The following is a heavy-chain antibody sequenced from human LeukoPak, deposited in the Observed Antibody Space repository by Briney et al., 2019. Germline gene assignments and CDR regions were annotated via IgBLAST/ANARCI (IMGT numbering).Heavy chain of an antibody. CDR1: GFTLSRYW. CDR3: AREEYGDHLW. V-gene: IGHV3-7*01. Sequence: PGGSLRLSCAASGFTLSRYWMSWVRQAPGKGLEWVANIKQDGTEKYYGDSVKGRFTISRDNAKNSLYLQMNSLRAEDTAVYYCAREEYGDHLWWGQGTLVTVSS. D-gene: IGHD4-17*01. J-gene: IGHJ4*02. CDR2: IKQDGTEK.